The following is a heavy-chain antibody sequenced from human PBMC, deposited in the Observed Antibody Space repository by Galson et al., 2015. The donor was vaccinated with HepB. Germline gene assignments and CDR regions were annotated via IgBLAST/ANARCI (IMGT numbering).Heavy chain of an antibody. CDR2: INAGNGNT. V-gene: IGHV1-3*01. D-gene: IGHD3-10*01. CDR3: ARDRGSYYATKYYFDY. Sequence: SVKVSCKASGYTFTSYAMHWVRQAPGQRLEWMGWINAGNGNTRYSQKFQGRVTITRDTSASTAYMELSSLRSEDTAVYYCARDRGSYYATKYYFDYWGQGTLVTVSS. J-gene: IGHJ4*02. CDR1: GYTFTSYA.